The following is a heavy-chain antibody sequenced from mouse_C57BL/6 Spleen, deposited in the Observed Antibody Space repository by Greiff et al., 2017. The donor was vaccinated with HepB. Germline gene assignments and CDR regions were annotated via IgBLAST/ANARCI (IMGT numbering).Heavy chain of an antibody. CDR3: ARYGSSYYAMDY. Sequence: EVKLMESGGGLVQPGGSLSLSCAASGFTFTDYYMSWVRQPPGKALEWLGFIRNKANGYTTEYSASVKGRFTISRDNSQSILYLQMNALRAEDSATYYCARYGSSYYAMDYWGQGTSVTVSS. CDR1: GFTFTDYY. V-gene: IGHV7-3*01. CDR2: IRNKANGYTT. D-gene: IGHD1-1*01. J-gene: IGHJ4*01.